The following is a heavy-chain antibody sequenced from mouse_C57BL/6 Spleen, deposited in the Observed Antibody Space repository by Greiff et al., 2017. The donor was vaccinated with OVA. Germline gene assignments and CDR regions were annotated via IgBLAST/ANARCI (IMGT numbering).Heavy chain of an antibody. Sequence: VQLQQSGAELVRPGASVTLSCKASGYTFTDYEMHWVKQTPVHGLEWIGAIDPETGGTAYNQKFKGKAILTADESSSTAYMELRSLTSEDSAVYYCTCWLPRNWGQGTTLTVSS. CDR2: IDPETGGT. J-gene: IGHJ2*01. CDR3: TCWLPRN. V-gene: IGHV1-15*01. D-gene: IGHD2-2*01. CDR1: GYTFTDYE.